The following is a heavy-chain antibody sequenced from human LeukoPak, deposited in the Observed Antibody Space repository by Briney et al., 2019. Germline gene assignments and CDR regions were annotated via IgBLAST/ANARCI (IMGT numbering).Heavy chain of an antibody. J-gene: IGHJ4*02. CDR3: AGYSGYDGDY. D-gene: IGHD5-12*01. Sequence: SETLSLTCTVSGGSISSYYWSWIRQPPGKGLEWIGYIYYSGSTNYNPSLKSRVTISVDTSKNQFSLKLSSVTAAGTAVYYCAGYSGYDGDYWGQGTLVTVSS. V-gene: IGHV4-59*01. CDR1: GGSISSYY. CDR2: IYYSGST.